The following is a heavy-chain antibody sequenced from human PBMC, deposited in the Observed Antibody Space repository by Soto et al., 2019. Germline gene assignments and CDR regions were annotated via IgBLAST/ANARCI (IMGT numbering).Heavy chain of an antibody. CDR3: ARGWYYDSSGYLNWFDP. D-gene: IGHD3-22*01. CDR2: IIPILGIA. Sequence: QVQLVQSGAEVKKPGSSVKVSCKASGGTFSSYTISWVRQAPGQGLEWMGRIIPILGIANYAQKFQGRVTITAGKSTSTAYMELSSLRSEDTAVYYCARGWYYDSSGYLNWFDPWGQGTLVTVSS. J-gene: IGHJ5*02. V-gene: IGHV1-69*02. CDR1: GGTFSSYT.